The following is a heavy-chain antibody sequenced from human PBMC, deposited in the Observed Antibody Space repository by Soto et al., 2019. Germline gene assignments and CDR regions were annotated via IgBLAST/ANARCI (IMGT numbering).Heavy chain of an antibody. Sequence: GASVKVSCTASGYTFTSYGISCVRQAPGQGLEWMGWISAYNGNTNYAQKLQGRVTMTTDTSTSTAYMELRSLRSDDTAVYYCARDECTNGVCFVTVYWGQGTLVTVSS. D-gene: IGHD2-8*01. V-gene: IGHV1-18*01. J-gene: IGHJ4*02. CDR3: ARDECTNGVCFVTVY. CDR2: ISAYNGNT. CDR1: GYTFTSYG.